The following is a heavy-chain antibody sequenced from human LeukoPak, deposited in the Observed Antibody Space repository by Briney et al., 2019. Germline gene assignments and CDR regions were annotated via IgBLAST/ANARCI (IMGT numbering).Heavy chain of an antibody. CDR3: ARDQAFPIAAAGLPYYYYGMDV. CDR2: IWYDGSNK. J-gene: IGHJ6*02. CDR1: GFTFSSYG. D-gene: IGHD6-13*01. Sequence: PGRSLRLSCAASGFTFSSYGMHWVRQAPGKGLEGVAVIWYDGSNKYYADSVKGRLPISRDNSKNTLYLQMNSLRAEDTAVYYCARDQAFPIAAAGLPYYYYGMDVWGQGTTVAVSS. V-gene: IGHV3-33*01.